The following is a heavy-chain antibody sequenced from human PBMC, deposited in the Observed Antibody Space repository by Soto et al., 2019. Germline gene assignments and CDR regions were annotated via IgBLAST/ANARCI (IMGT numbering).Heavy chain of an antibody. CDR1: GGTFSSYA. J-gene: IGHJ6*02. D-gene: IGHD2-2*01. V-gene: IGHV1-69*13. CDR3: ARHDCISSSCYYYYYYGTDV. CDR2: IIPIFDTA. Sequence: SVKVSCKASGGTFSSYAISWVRQAPGQGLEWMGGIIPIFDTANYAQNFQGRVTITADEYTSTAYMELSSLRSEDTAVYYCARHDCISSSCYYYYYYGTDVWG.